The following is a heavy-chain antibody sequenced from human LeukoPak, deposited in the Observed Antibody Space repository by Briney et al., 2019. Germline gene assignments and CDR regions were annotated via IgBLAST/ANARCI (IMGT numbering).Heavy chain of an antibody. Sequence: PGGSLRLSCGASGFTFSNAWMNWVRQAPGKGLEWVSAISGSGGSTYYADSVKGRFTISRDNSKNTLYLQMNSLRAEDTAVYYCAKESCSSASCYSWGQGTLVTVSS. D-gene: IGHD2-2*01. CDR2: ISGSGGST. CDR3: AKESCSSASCYS. CDR1: GFTFSNAW. J-gene: IGHJ4*02. V-gene: IGHV3-23*01.